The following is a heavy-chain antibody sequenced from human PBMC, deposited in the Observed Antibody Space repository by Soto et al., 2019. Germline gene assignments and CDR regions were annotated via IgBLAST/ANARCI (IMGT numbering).Heavy chain of an antibody. D-gene: IGHD6-6*01. CDR2: ISGSGGST. CDR1: GFTFSSYA. J-gene: IGHJ4*02. CDR3: AKFDSSPSVIDY. V-gene: IGHV3-23*01. Sequence: PLGSLRLSCAASGFTFSSYAMSWIRQAPGKGLEWVSAISGSGGSTYYADSVKGRFTISRDNSKNTLYLQMNSLRAEDTAVYYCAKFDSSPSVIDYWGQGTLVTVSS.